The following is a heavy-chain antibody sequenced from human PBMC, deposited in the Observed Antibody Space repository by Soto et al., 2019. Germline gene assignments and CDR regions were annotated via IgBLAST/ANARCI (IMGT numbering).Heavy chain of an antibody. J-gene: IGHJ5*02. Sequence: EVQLVESGGGLVQPGGSLKLSCAASGFTFSGSAMHWVRQASGKGLEWVGRIRSKANSYATAYAASVKGRFTISRDNAKNALYLQMNSLRAEDTALYYCAKDMMPFYQLLSSWFDPWGQGTLVTVSS. CDR3: AKDMMPFYQLLSSWFDP. CDR2: IRSKANSYAT. D-gene: IGHD2-2*01. CDR1: GFTFSGSA. V-gene: IGHV3-73*02.